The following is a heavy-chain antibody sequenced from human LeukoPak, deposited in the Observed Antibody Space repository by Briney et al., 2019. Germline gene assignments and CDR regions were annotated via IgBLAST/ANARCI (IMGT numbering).Heavy chain of an antibody. V-gene: IGHV3-23*01. CDR3: AKFTAAAPWGWFDP. CDR2: ISDSGGST. J-gene: IGHJ5*02. Sequence: GGSLRLSCAASGFTFSSYAMSWVRQAPGKGLEWVSAISDSGGSTYYADSVKGRFTISRGNSKNTLYLQMNSLRAEDTAVYYCAKFTAAAPWGWFDPWGQGTMVTVSS. D-gene: IGHD6-13*01. CDR1: GFTFSSYA.